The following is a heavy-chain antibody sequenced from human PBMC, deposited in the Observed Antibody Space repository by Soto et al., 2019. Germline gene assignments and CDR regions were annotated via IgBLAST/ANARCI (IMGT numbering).Heavy chain of an antibody. J-gene: IGHJ5*02. CDR3: ARLYSSSWYGRWFDP. D-gene: IGHD6-13*01. Sequence: PSETLSLTCAVYGGSFSGYYWSWIRQPPGKGLEWIGEINHSGSTNYNPSLKSRVTISVDTSKNQFSLKLSSVTAADTAVYYCARLYSSSWYGRWFDPWGQGTLVTVSS. CDR1: GGSFSGYY. V-gene: IGHV4-34*01. CDR2: INHSGST.